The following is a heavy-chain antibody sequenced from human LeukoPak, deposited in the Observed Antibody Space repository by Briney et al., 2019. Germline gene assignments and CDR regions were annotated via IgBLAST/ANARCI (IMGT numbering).Heavy chain of an antibody. D-gene: IGHD1-26*01. J-gene: IGHJ4*02. Sequence: GGSLRLSCAASGFTFSSYWMSWVRQAPGKGLEWVANIKQDGSEKYYVDSVKGRFTISRDNAKNSLYLQMGSLRVEDTAVYYCARGAMKTNYYHDYFDYWGQGTLVTVSS. CDR2: IKQDGSEK. V-gene: IGHV3-7*01. CDR3: ARGAMKTNYYHDYFDY. CDR1: GFTFSSYW.